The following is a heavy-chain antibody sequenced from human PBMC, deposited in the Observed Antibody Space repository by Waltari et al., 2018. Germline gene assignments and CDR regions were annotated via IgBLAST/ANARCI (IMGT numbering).Heavy chain of an antibody. V-gene: IGHV3-7*03. CDR3: LRDRRGPALFDS. J-gene: IGHJ4*02. CDR1: GLPFSSYW. CDR2: IKQDGSER. Sequence: EVQVVESGGGLVQPGGSLRLSCEGYGLPFSSYWMGWVRQAPGKGLEWVGNIKQDGSERNYVDSVKGRFTISRDNAKNSVFLQMISLRAEDTAVYYCLRDRRGPALFDSWGQGTLVTVSS. D-gene: IGHD2-2*01.